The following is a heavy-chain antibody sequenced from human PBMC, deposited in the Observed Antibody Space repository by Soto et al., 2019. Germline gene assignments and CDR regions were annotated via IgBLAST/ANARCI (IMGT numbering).Heavy chain of an antibody. CDR1: GGSISSYY. Sequence: PSETLSLTCTVSGGSISSYYWSWIRQPPGKGLEWIGYIYYSGSTNYNPSLKSRVTISVDTSKNQFSLKLSSVTAADTAVYYCARGMYYYDSSGYFGRYYYYGMDVWGQGTTVTVS. CDR3: ARGMYYYDSSGYFGRYYYYGMDV. D-gene: IGHD3-22*01. J-gene: IGHJ6*02. V-gene: IGHV4-59*08. CDR2: IYYSGST.